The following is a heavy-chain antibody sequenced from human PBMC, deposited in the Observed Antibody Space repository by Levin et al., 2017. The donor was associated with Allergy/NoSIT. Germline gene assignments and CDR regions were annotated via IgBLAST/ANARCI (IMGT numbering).Heavy chain of an antibody. D-gene: IGHD4-23*01. CDR1: GGSISSYY. Sequence: SETLSLTCTVSGGSISSYYWNWIRQPPGKGLEWIGYIYYSGSTNYNPSLKSRVTISVDTSKNQFSLKLSSVTAADTAVYYCASTYGGKGSWDFDYWGQGTLVTVSS. CDR3: ASTYGGKGSWDFDY. J-gene: IGHJ4*02. V-gene: IGHV4-59*08. CDR2: IYYSGST.